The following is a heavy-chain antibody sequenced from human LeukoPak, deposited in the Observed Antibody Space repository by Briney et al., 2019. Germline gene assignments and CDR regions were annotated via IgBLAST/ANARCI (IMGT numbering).Heavy chain of an antibody. V-gene: IGHV3-48*02. D-gene: IGHD1-1*01. CDR1: GFTFSSYS. CDR3: ARDRVNWNNNWFDP. Sequence: GGSLRLSCAASGFTFSSYSMNWVRQAPGKGLEWVSFISSTSSTIYYADSVKGRFTISRDNAKNPLYLQMNSLRDEDTAVYYCARDRVNWNNNWFDPWGQGTLVTVSS. J-gene: IGHJ5*02. CDR2: ISSTSSTI.